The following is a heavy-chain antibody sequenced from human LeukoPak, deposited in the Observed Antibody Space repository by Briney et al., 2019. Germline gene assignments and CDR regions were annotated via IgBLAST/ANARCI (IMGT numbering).Heavy chain of an antibody. CDR2: INPSGGST. V-gene: IGHV1-46*01. J-gene: IGHJ4*02. CDR1: GYTFTSYY. Sequence: ASVKVSCKASGYTFTSYYMHWVRQASGQGLEWMGIINPSGGSTSYAQKFQGRVTMTRDTSTSTVYMELSSLRSEDTAVYYCARAKSSGLRFLEWLLSVFDYWGQGTLVTVSS. D-gene: IGHD3-3*01. CDR3: ARAKSSGLRFLEWLLSVFDY.